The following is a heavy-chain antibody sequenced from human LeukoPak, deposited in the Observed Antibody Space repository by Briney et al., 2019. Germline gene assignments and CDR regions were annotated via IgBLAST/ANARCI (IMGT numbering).Heavy chain of an antibody. Sequence: GSSVKVSCKASGGTFSSYAISWVRQAPGQGLEWMGRIIPILGIANYAQKFQGRVTITADKSTSTAYMELSSLRSEDTAVYYCAREGAAAGQAGAFDIWGQGTMVTVSS. CDR1: GGTFSSYA. V-gene: IGHV1-69*04. CDR3: AREGAAAGQAGAFDI. D-gene: IGHD6-13*01. J-gene: IGHJ3*02. CDR2: IIPILGIA.